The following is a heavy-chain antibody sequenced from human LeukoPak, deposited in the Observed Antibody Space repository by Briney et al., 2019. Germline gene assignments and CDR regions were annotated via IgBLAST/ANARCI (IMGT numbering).Heavy chain of an antibody. V-gene: IGHV3-7*03. J-gene: IGHJ4*02. CDR3: ARDQYDTWSRRGNFDS. CDR1: GFTFGKYW. CDR2: IKLDGSEK. D-gene: IGHD3-3*01. Sequence: PGGSLRLSCGASGFTFGKYWMSWVRQAPGKGLEGVANIKLDGSEKNYVDSVKGRFTISRDNTKNSLYLQMNSLRVEDTAVFYCARDQYDTWSRRGNFDSWGQGTLVTVAS.